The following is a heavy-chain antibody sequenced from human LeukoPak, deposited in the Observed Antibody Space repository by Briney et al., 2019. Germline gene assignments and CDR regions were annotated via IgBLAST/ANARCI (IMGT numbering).Heavy chain of an antibody. CDR2: IYSGGST. J-gene: IGHJ6*03. CDR1: GFTVSSNY. D-gene: IGHD6-6*01. CDR3: ARDSVYSSSSGFYYYYMDV. Sequence: GGSLRLSCAASGFTVSSNYMSWVRQAPGKGLEWVSVIYSGGSTYYADSVKGRFTISRDNSKNTLYLQMNSLRAEDTAVYYCARDSVYSSSSGFYYYYMDVWGKGTTVTVSS. V-gene: IGHV3-66*01.